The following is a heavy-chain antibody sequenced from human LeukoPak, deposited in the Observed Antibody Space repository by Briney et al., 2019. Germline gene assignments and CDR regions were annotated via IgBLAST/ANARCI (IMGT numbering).Heavy chain of an antibody. D-gene: IGHD2-21*02. V-gene: IGHV4-31*02. J-gene: IGHJ4*02. CDR2: IYHTGST. Sequence: SETLSLTCIISGDSIATGGYYWGWIRQFPGKGLEWLGYIYHTGSTIYNPSLKSRLSMSVDSSKTQFSLHLNSVTAADTAVYFCARVGVVVTALRFDYWGQGAPVTVSS. CDR1: GDSIATGGYY. CDR3: ARVGVVVTALRFDY.